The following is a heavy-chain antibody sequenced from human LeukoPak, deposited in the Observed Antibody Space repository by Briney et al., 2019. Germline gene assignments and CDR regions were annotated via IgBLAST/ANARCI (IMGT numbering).Heavy chain of an antibody. CDR1: RFTFSSYA. J-gene: IGHJ5*02. D-gene: IGHD2-2*01. Sequence: GGSLRLSCAASRFTFSSYAMSWVRQAPGKGLEWVSAISGGGGSTYYADSVKGRLTISRDNSKNTLYLQMERLTAEDTAVYFCARLPAAINGCFDPWGQGTLVTVSS. CDR3: ARLPAAINGCFDP. V-gene: IGHV3-23*01. CDR2: ISGGGGST.